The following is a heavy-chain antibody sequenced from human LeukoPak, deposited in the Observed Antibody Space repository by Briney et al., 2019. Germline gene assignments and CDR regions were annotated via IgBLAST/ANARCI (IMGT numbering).Heavy chain of an antibody. CDR2: INHSGST. CDR3: ARDCSADAFDI. V-gene: IGHV4-39*07. Sequence: SQTLSLTCSVSGGSNSRGSYYWSWIRQPPGKGLEWIGKINHSGSTNYNPSLKSRITISVDTSKNQFSLKLSSVTAADTAVYYCARDCSADAFDIWGQGTMVTVSS. D-gene: IGHD2-15*01. CDR1: GGSNSRGSYY. J-gene: IGHJ3*02.